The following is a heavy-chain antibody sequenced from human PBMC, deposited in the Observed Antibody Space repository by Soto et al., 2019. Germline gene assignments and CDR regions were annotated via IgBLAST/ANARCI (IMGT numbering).Heavy chain of an antibody. Sequence: QVQLVQSGAEVKKPGGSVTVSCRASGDTFTGYYMHWVRQAPGQGLEWMGWINPNSGVTKYAQKFQGWVTMTRETYIRTVYMQLSRLRSDDTAVYYCARESGGATATLDYYYFYMDVWGTGTTVTVSS. CDR2: INPNSGVT. CDR1: GDTFTGYY. V-gene: IGHV1-2*04. CDR3: ARESGGATATLDYYYFYMDV. D-gene: IGHD5-12*01. J-gene: IGHJ6*03.